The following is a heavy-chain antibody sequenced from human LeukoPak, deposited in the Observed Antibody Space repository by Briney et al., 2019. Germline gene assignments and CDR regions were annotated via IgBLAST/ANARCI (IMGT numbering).Heavy chain of an antibody. CDR3: ASLLPIDP. V-gene: IGHV4-34*01. CDR2: INHSGST. J-gene: IGHJ5*02. D-gene: IGHD3-10*01. Sequence: PSETLSLTCAVYGGSFSGYYWSWIRQPPGKGLEWIGEINHSGSTNYNPSLKSRVTISVDTSKNQFSLKLSSVTAADTAVYYCASLLPIDPWGQGTLVTVSS. CDR1: GGSFSGYY.